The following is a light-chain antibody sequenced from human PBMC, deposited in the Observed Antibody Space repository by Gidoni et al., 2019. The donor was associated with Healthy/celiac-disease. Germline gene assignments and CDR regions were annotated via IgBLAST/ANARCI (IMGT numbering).Light chain of an antibody. CDR1: QSLLHSNGYNY. V-gene: IGKV2-28*01. CDR2: LGS. CDR3: MQALQTPLT. J-gene: IGKJ5*01. Sequence: EIVMNQSPLSLPVTPGEPASISCRSSQSLLHSNGYNYLDWYLQKPGQSPQLLIYLGSNRASGVPDRFSGSGSGTDFTLKISRVEAEDVGVYYCMQALQTPLTFGQGTRLEIK.